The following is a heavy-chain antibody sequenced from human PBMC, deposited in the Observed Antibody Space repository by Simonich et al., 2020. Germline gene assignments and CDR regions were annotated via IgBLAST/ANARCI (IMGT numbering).Heavy chain of an antibody. CDR3: ARSTTGTTAFDI. J-gene: IGHJ3*02. Sequence: QVQLVQSGAEVKKPGASVKVSCKASGYTFTSYGISWFRQAPGHGLEGMGWTSVYNGNTNYAQKLQGKVTMTTDTSTSTAYMERRSLRSDETAVYDCARSTTGTTAFDIWGQGTMVTVSS. CDR2: TSVYNGNT. V-gene: IGHV1-18*01. D-gene: IGHD1-1*01. CDR1: GYTFTSYG.